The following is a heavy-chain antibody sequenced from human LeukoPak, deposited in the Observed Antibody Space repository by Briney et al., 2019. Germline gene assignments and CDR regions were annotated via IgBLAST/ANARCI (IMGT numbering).Heavy chain of an antibody. CDR1: GFTFNTYT. D-gene: IGHD2-21*02. CDR3: ARDATRGGDNDY. Sequence: PGGSLRLSCAASGFTFNTYTMNWVRQAPGKGLEWVANINEDGSYKFHADSVKGRLTISRDNSKNSLYLQMSSLRADDTAVYYCARDATRGGDNDYWGQGTRVIVSS. V-gene: IGHV3-7*01. J-gene: IGHJ4*02. CDR2: INEDGSYK.